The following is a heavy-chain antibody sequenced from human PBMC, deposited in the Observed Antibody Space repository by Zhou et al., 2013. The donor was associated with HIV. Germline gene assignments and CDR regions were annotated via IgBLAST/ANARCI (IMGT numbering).Heavy chain of an antibody. D-gene: IGHD2-15*01. CDR2: INPSGGST. CDR1: GYTFTSYY. V-gene: IGHV1-46*01. Sequence: QVQLVQSGAEVKKPGASVKVSCKASGYTFTSYYIHWVRQAPGQGLEWMGVINPSGGSTIYAHKFQGRVTMTRDTSTSTVYMELSSLRSQDTAVYYCARAVVGASSFDYWGPGTLVHRLL. J-gene: IGHJ4*02. CDR3: ARAVVGASSFDY.